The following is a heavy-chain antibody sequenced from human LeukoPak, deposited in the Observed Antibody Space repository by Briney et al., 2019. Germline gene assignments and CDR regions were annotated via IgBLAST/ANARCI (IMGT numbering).Heavy chain of an antibody. CDR2: INHSGST. CDR1: GGSFSGYY. Sequence: SETLSLTCAVYGGSFSGYYWSWIRQPPGKGLEWIGEINHSGSTNYNPSLKSRVTISVDTSKNQFSLKLSSVTAADTAVYYCARGTDWFDPWGQGTLVTVSS. CDR3: ARGTDWFDP. J-gene: IGHJ5*02. V-gene: IGHV4-34*01.